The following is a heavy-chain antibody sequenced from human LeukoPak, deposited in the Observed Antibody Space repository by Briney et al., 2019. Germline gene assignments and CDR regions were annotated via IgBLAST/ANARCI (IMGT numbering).Heavy chain of an antibody. CDR1: GFTFSSYG. J-gene: IGHJ6*02. CDR3: AREEIVVVPAAAYYYGMDV. Sequence: GGSLRLSCAASGFTFSSYGMHWVRQAPGKGLEWVAVIRYDGSNKYYADSVKGRFTISRDNSKNTLYLPMNSLRAEDTAVYYCAREEIVVVPAAAYYYGMDVWGQGTTVTVSS. CDR2: IRYDGSNK. V-gene: IGHV3-33*01. D-gene: IGHD2-2*01.